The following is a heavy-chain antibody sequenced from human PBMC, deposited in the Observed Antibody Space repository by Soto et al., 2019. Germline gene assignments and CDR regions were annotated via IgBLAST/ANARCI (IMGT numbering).Heavy chain of an antibody. V-gene: IGHV4-34*01. CDR3: ASARFDY. J-gene: IGHJ4*02. CDR1: GGSFSANX. CDR2: INHRGST. Sequence: SETLSLTCAVYGGSFSANXWTXXRQPPGKGLEWIGEINHRGSTNYSPSLKNRVTISVDTSNYHFSLKLTSVTAADTAVYYCASARFDYWGRGTLVTVSS.